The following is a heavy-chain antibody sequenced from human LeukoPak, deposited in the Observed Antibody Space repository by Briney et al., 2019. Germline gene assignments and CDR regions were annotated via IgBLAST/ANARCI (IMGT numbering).Heavy chain of an antibody. Sequence: GGSLRLSCAASGFTFSSYSMNWVRQAPGKGLEWVSSISSSSSYIYYADSVKGRFTISRDNSKNTLYLQMNSLRAEDTAVYYCAKAGSQYYDILTGYYLDPWGQGTLVTVSS. CDR2: ISSSSSYI. CDR3: AKAGSQYYDILTGYYLDP. CDR1: GFTFSSYS. D-gene: IGHD3-9*01. J-gene: IGHJ5*02. V-gene: IGHV3-21*04.